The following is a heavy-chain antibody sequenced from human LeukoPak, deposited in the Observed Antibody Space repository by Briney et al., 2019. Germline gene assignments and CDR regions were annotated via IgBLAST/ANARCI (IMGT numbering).Heavy chain of an antibody. Sequence: GGSLRLSCAASGFTFSINWMHWVRQAPGKGLVWVSHINSDGSSTNYADSVKGRFTISRDSAKNTLYLQMNSRRAEDTGVYYCTRDKVSGSYYGLDYWGQGTLVTVSS. V-gene: IGHV3-74*01. D-gene: IGHD1-26*01. CDR2: INSDGSST. J-gene: IGHJ4*02. CDR3: TRDKVSGSYYGLDY. CDR1: GFTFSINW.